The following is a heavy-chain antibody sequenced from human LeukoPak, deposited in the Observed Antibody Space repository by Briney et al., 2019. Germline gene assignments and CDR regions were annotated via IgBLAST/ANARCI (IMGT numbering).Heavy chain of an antibody. D-gene: IGHD2-2*01. CDR1: GFTFSSYA. CDR3: VGDCSSTSCYHKNYYYYYMDV. CDR2: ISGSGGST. Sequence: GGSLRLSCAASGFTFSSYAMSWVRQAPGKGLEWVSAISGSGGSTYYADSVKGRFTISRDNSKNTLYLQMNSLRAEDTAVYYCVGDCSSTSCYHKNYYYYYMDVWGKGTTVTVSS. J-gene: IGHJ6*03. V-gene: IGHV3-23*01.